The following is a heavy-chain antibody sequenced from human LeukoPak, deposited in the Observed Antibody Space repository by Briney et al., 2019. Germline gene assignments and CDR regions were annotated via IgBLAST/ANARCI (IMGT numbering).Heavy chain of an antibody. CDR3: FTDDYGDARGTGGSDAFDI. D-gene: IGHD4-17*01. CDR2: IKSKISGGTR. J-gene: IGHJ3*02. Sequence: GGSLRLSCATSGITNACMSWVREAPGKGLEWVGRIKSKISGGTRYYAAPVKGRFTISRVESESNLCLQMDSLQTEDTAVYYCFTDDYGDARGTGGSDAFDIWGQGTMVTVSS. V-gene: IGHV3-15*01. CDR1: GITNAC.